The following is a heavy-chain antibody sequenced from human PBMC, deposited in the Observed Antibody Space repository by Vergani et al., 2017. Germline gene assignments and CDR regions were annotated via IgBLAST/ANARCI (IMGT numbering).Heavy chain of an antibody. CDR2: IYYSGST. J-gene: IGHJ4*02. CDR1: GGSISSGGYY. CDR3: ARVGHQLAAFYYFDY. Sequence: QVQLQESGPGLVKPSQTLSLTCTVSGGSISSGGYYWSWIRQHPGKGLEWIGYIYYSGSTYYNPSLKSRVTISVDTSKNQFSLKLSSVTAADTAVYYCARVGHQLAAFYYFDYWGQGTLVTVSS. D-gene: IGHD6-13*01. V-gene: IGHV4-31*03.